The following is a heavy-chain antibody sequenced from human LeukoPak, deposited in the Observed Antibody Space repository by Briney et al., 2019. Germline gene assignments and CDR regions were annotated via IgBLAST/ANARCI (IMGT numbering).Heavy chain of an antibody. Sequence: PSETLSRTCTVSGGSIGSYHWTFIRQPPGKGLEWIGYIYYRGSTSYNPSLKSRVTISVDTSKNQFSLKLSSVTPADTAVYYCARDSGSYYAYVFDIWGQGTMVTVSS. CDR1: GGSIGSYH. V-gene: IGHV4-59*01. CDR2: IYYRGST. CDR3: ARDSGSYYAYVFDI. D-gene: IGHD1-26*01. J-gene: IGHJ3*02.